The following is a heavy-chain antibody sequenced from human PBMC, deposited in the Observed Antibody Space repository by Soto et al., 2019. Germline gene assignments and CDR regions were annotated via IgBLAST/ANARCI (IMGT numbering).Heavy chain of an antibody. CDR2: IYYSGST. Sequence: LSLTCTVSGGSISSSSYYWGWIRQPPGKGLEWIGSIYYSGSTYYNPSLKSRVTISVDTSKNQFSLKLSSVTAADTAVYYCARQTFPTCSGGSCYYTSRGQGTLVTVSS. J-gene: IGHJ4*02. CDR1: GGSISSSSYY. CDR3: ARQTFPTCSGGSCYYTS. V-gene: IGHV4-39*01. D-gene: IGHD2-15*01.